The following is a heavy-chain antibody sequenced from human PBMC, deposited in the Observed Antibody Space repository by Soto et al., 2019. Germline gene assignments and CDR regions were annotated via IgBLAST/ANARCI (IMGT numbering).Heavy chain of an antibody. J-gene: IGHJ5*02. CDR3: AADPTMRGYFRFGP. V-gene: IGHV3-11*01. Sequence: QVQLVESGGGLVKPGGSLRLSCAASGIRFSDYYMSWIRQAPGKGLEWVSYISGGGVNIFYADSVRGRFTISRDNAKNSLYLQMNSLRVEDTAVYYCAADPTMRGYFRFGPWGQGTLVTVSS. CDR2: ISGGGVNI. D-gene: IGHD2-15*01. CDR1: GIRFSDYY.